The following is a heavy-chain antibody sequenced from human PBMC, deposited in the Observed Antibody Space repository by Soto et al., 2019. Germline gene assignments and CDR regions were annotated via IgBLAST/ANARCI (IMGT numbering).Heavy chain of an antibody. CDR2: ISGSGGST. D-gene: IGHD3-10*01. V-gene: IGHV3-23*01. J-gene: IGHJ4*02. Sequence: GSLRLSCADSVFTYSSYAMILVRQAPGKGLEWVSAISGSGGSTYYADSVKGRFTISRDNSKNTLYLQMNSLRAEDTAVYYSAKDIKSSGLFDYCGQGTLVTVSS. CDR1: VFTYSSYA. CDR3: AKDIKSSGLFDY.